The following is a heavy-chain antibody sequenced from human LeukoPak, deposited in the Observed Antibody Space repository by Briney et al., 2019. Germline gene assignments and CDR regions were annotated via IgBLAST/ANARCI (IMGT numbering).Heavy chain of an antibody. CDR3: AKDVTPDHYETSGCLQH. J-gene: IGHJ1*01. V-gene: IGHV3-43*02. D-gene: IGHD3-22*01. Sequence: GGSLRLSCAASGFTFDDYAMHWVRQAPGKGLEWVSLISGDGGSTYYADSVKGRFTISRDNSKNALYLQMNTVRVEDTAVYYCAKDVTPDHYETSGCLQHWGQGTLVTVS. CDR2: ISGDGGST. CDR1: GFTFDDYA.